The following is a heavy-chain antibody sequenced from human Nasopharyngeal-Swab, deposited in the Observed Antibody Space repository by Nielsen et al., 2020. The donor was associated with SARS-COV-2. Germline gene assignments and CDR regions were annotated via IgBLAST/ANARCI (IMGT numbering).Heavy chain of an antibody. V-gene: IGHV4-34*01. D-gene: IGHD3-9*01. CDR3: ARGSVFLLRYFDWSPLRPFDY. CDR2: INHSGST. J-gene: IGHJ4*02. Sequence: GSLRLSCAVYGGSFSGYYWSWIRQPPGKELEWIGEINHSGSTNYNPSLKSRVTISVDTSKNQFSLKLSSVTAADTAVYYCARGSVFLLRYFDWSPLRPFDYWGQGTLVTVSS. CDR1: GGSFSGYY.